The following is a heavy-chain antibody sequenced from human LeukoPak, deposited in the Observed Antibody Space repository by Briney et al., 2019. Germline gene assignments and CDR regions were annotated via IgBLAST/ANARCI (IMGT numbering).Heavy chain of an antibody. J-gene: IGHJ4*02. CDR3: AGGTSYYDFWSGDY. CDR1: GFTFSSYA. CDR2: ISYDGSNK. Sequence: TGGSLRLSCAASGFTFSSYAMHWVRQAPGKGLEWVAVISYDGSNKYYADSVKGRFTISRDNSKNTLYLQMNSLRAEDTAVYYCAGGTSYYDFWSGDYWGQGTLVTVSS. V-gene: IGHV3-30-3*01. D-gene: IGHD3-3*01.